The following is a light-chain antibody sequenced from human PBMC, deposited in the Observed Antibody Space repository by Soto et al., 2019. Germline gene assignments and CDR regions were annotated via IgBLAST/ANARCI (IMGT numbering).Light chain of an antibody. CDR2: AAS. CDR1: QDISSY. V-gene: IGKV1-9*01. J-gene: IGKJ4*01. Sequence: IQVTQSPSSLSAPVGDRVTITCRASQDISSYLAWYQQKPGKAPTLLIYAASTLQSGVPSRFSGSGFGTDFTLTISSLQAEDFASYYCQQLRSYPSTVGGGTKVDIK. CDR3: QQLRSYPST.